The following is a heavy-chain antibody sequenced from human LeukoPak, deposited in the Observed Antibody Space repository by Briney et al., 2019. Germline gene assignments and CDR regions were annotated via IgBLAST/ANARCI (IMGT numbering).Heavy chain of an antibody. CDR2: IYYSGST. D-gene: IGHD3-16*02. J-gene: IGHJ4*02. CDR3: ARNDYVWGSYRTVDY. CDR1: GFTFSSYW. Sequence: LRLSCAASGFTFSSYWMHWVRQPPGKGLEWIGSIYYSGSTYYNPSLKSRVTISVDTSKNQFSLKLSSVTAADTAVYYCARNDYVWGSYRTVDYWGQGTLVTVSS. V-gene: IGHV4-39*01.